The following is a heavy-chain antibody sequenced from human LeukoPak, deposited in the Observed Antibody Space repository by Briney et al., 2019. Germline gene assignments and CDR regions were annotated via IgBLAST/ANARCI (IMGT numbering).Heavy chain of an antibody. D-gene: IGHD1-26*01. V-gene: IGHV4-34*01. J-gene: IGHJ4*02. Sequence: PSETLSLTCAVYGGSFSGYYWSWIRQPPGKGLEWIGEINHSGSTYYNPSLKSRVTISVDTSKNQFSLKLTSVTAAGTAVYYCARAIEVGAMTPFDYWGQGTLVTVSS. CDR3: ARAIEVGAMTPFDY. CDR1: GGSFSGYY. CDR2: INHSGST.